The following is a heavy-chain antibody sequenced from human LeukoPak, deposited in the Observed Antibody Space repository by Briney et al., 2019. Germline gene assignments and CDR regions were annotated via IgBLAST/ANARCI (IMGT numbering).Heavy chain of an antibody. J-gene: IGHJ4*02. CDR3: ANVMLIAVAGTVDY. D-gene: IGHD6-19*01. Sequence: GGSLRLSCGTSGFTFSTYGMHWVRKAPGKGLEWLAVIWFDASRKHYADSVKGRFTISRDNSKDTLYLQMNSLRAEDTAVYYCANVMLIAVAGTVDYWGQGTLVTVSS. V-gene: IGHV3-33*06. CDR1: GFTFSTYG. CDR2: IWFDASRK.